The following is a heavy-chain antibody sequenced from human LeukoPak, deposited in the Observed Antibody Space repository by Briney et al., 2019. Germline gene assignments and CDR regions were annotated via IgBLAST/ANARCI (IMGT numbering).Heavy chain of an antibody. CDR1: GFTFSSYG. CDR2: ISYDGSNK. J-gene: IGHJ4*02. Sequence: GGSLRLSCAASGFTFSSYGMHWVRQAPGKGLEWVAVISYDGSNKYYADSVKGRFTISRDNSKSTLYLQMNSLRAEGTAVYYCAKKSVWSPFDYWGQGTLVTVSS. CDR3: AKKSVWSPFDY. D-gene: IGHD3-10*01. V-gene: IGHV3-30*18.